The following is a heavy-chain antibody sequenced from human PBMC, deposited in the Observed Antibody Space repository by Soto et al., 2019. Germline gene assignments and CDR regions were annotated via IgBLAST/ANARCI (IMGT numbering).Heavy chain of an antibody. Sequence: QVQLVESGGGVVQPGRSLRLSCAASGFTFSSYGMHWVRQAPGKGLEWVAVISSDGSNKYYTDSVKGRFTISRDNSKNTLFLQMNSLRAEDTAMYYCAKDFLSVSARHLVDYRGQGTLVTVSS. CDR2: ISSDGSNK. CDR1: GFTFSSYG. CDR3: AKDFLSVSARHLVDY. D-gene: IGHD6-6*01. J-gene: IGHJ4*02. V-gene: IGHV3-30*18.